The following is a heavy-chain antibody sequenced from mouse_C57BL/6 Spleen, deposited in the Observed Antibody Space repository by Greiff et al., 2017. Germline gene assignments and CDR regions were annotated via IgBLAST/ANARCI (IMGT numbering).Heavy chain of an antibody. CDR1: GYSITSGYD. CDR2: ISYSGST. CDR3: ARGGGLTGTFDY. Sequence: DVQLQESGPGMVKPSQSLSLTCTVTGYSITSGYDWHWIRHFPGNKLEWMGYISYSGSTNYNPSLKSRISITHDTSKNHFFLKLNSVTTEDTATYYCARGGGLTGTFDYWGQGTTLTVSS. V-gene: IGHV3-1*01. D-gene: IGHD4-1*01. J-gene: IGHJ2*01.